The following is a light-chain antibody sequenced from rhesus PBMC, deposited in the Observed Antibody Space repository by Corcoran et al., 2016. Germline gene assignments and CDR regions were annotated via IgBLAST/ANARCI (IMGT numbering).Light chain of an antibody. Sequence: ETVVTQSPATLSLSPGERATLSCRASQSVGNNFAWYQQKPGQAPQILIYGASSRATGIPERFRGSGSGREVTLTISSLEPEDVGVYYCQQYNDWNTFGGGTKVEIK. CDR3: QQYNDWNT. J-gene: IGKJ4*01. CDR2: GAS. CDR1: QSVGNN. V-gene: IGKV3-42*01.